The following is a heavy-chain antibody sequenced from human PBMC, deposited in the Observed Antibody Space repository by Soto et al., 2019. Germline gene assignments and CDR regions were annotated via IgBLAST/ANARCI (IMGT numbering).Heavy chain of an antibody. V-gene: IGHV1-8*01. CDR2: MNPNSGNT. CDR1: AYTFTSYD. Sequence: QVQLVQSGAEVEKPGASVKVSCKASAYTFTSYDINWVRQATGQGLEWMGWMNPNSGNTGYAQKFQGRVTMTRNTSINPANMGLSSLSSEDTAVYYCARGPHTAVTTRGIVRFDPWGQGTMVTVSS. D-gene: IGHD4-17*01. CDR3: ARGPHTAVTTRGIVRFDP. J-gene: IGHJ5*02.